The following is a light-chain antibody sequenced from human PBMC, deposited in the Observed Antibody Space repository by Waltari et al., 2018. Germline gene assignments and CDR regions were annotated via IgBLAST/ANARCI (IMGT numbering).Light chain of an antibody. V-gene: IGLV2-23*01. CDR2: EGS. CDR3: CSFAGSNTYV. J-gene: IGLJ1*01. CDR1: SSDVGSYNL. Sequence: HSALTQPASVSGSPGQSITISCTGASSDVGSYNLVSWYQQHPGKAPRRMSYEGSKRPPGCSKRVSGAKSGNTGSLTSSGLQAEDEADYYCCSFAGSNTYVLGTGTKVSVL.